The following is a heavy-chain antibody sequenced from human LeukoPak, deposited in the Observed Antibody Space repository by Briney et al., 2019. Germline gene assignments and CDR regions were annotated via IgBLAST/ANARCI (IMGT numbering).Heavy chain of an antibody. CDR1: GFTFDDYA. Sequence: PGGSLRLSCAASGFTFDDYAMHWVRQAPGKGLVWVSGVNTDGSSTNYADSVKGRFTISRDNAKNTVYLQMNSLRVEDMAVYYCYGGNAEQWGQGTLVTVSS. V-gene: IGHV3-74*01. CDR3: YGGNAEQ. CDR2: VNTDGSST. J-gene: IGHJ1*01. D-gene: IGHD4/OR15-4a*01.